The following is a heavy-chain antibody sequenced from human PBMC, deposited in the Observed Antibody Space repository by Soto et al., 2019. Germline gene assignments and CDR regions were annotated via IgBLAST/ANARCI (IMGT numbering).Heavy chain of an antibody. D-gene: IGHD3-16*02. J-gene: IGHJ4*02. V-gene: IGHV1-69*01. CDR2: IIPIFGTA. CDR3: ARDANDYVWGSYRYLYFDY. CDR1: VGTFSSYA. Sequence: QVQLVQSGAEVKKPGSSVKVSCKASVGTFSSYAISWVRQAPGQGLEWMGGIIPIFGTANYAQKFQGRVTITAEESTSTAYMELSSLRSEDTAVYYCARDANDYVWGSYRYLYFDYWGQGTLVTVSS.